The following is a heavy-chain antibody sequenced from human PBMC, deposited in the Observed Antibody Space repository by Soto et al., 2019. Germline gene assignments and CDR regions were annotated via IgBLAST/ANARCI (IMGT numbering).Heavy chain of an antibody. V-gene: IGHV4-39*01. CDR2: IYYSGSP. J-gene: IGHJ6*02. CDR1: SDSIGGSSYY. CDR3: AVPAASVAGASGSYYYYGMDV. D-gene: IGHD6-19*01. Sequence: SEPLSLTCTFPSDSIGGSSYYWGWIRQPPGRGLEWIGYIYYSGSPYYNPSLKSRVTISVDTSKNQFSLKLSSVTAADTAVYYCAVPAASVAGASGSYYYYGMDVWGQGTTVTVS.